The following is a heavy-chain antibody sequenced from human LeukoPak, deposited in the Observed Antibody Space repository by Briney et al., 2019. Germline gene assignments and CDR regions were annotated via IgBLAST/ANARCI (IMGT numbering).Heavy chain of an antibody. Sequence: ASVSVSCKASGYTFTDSYMHWVRQAPGHGLEWMGWINLYTGGTDYAHKFQGRVTMTSDTSISTAYMELSRLRSGDTAIFYCARGRGMGFLEWLLLDSWGQGTLVTVSS. D-gene: IGHD3-3*01. CDR1: GYTFTDSY. V-gene: IGHV1-2*02. CDR3: ARGRGMGFLEWLLLDS. J-gene: IGHJ4*02. CDR2: INLYTGGT.